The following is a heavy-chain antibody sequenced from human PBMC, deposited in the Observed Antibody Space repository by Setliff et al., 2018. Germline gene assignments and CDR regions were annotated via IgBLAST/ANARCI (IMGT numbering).Heavy chain of an antibody. Sequence: GSLRLSCTTSGFTFFSYTMNWVRQAPGKGLEWVSAITDDGGTTHYAGSVKGRFTIARDNSNSTLYLQMNSLRVEDTALYYCAKSSGSSSSTNLEYVGPGTLVTVSS. CDR3: AKSSGSSSSTNLEY. V-gene: IGHV3-23*01. D-gene: IGHD6-6*01. J-gene: IGHJ4*02. CDR2: ITDDGGTT. CDR1: GFTFFSYT.